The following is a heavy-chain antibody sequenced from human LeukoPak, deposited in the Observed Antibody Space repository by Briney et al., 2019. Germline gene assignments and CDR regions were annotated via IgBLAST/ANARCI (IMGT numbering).Heavy chain of an antibody. J-gene: IGHJ4*02. V-gene: IGHV1-69*04. CDR3: ARGYCSSTSCYACDY. CDR1: GGTFSSYA. D-gene: IGHD2-2*01. CDR2: IIPILGIA. Sequence: SVKVSCTASGGTFSSYAISWVRQAPGQGLEWMGRIIPILGIANYAQKFQGRVTITADKSTSTAYMELSSLRSEDTAVYYCARGYCSSTSCYACDYWGQGTLVTVSS.